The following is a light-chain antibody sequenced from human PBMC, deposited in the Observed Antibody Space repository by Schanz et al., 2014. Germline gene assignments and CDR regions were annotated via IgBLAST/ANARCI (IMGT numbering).Light chain of an antibody. V-gene: IGKV3-20*01. Sequence: EIVMTQSPATLSVSPGDGATLSCRTSQSVGSNLAWYQQKPGQAPRLLIYGTSNRATGIPDRFSGSGSGTDFTLSISRLEPEDFAMYYCQQYDSSTWTFGQGTKVEIK. J-gene: IGKJ1*01. CDR1: QSVGSN. CDR3: QQYDSSTWT. CDR2: GTS.